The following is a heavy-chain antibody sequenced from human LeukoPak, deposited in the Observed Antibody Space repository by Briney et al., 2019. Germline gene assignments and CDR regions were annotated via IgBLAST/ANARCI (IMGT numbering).Heavy chain of an antibody. V-gene: IGHV3-30*03. CDR3: ARGSRVDTAMVLGSADY. D-gene: IGHD5-18*01. J-gene: IGHJ4*02. CDR1: GFSFSRYG. CDR2: ISYDGSDK. Sequence: GGSLRLSCAASGFSFSRYGMHWVRQAPGKGLEWVAVISYDGSDKYYGDSVKGRFTISRDNSKNTLYLQMNSLRAEDTAVYYCARGSRVDTAMVLGSADYWGQGTLVTVSS.